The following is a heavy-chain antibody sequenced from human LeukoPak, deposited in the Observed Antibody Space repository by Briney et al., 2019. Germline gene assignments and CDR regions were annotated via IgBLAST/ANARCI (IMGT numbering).Heavy chain of an antibody. J-gene: IGHJ4*02. CDR1: GFAFSSYS. CDR2: ISSSSTYI. V-gene: IGHV3-21*03. D-gene: IGHD3-10*01. CDR3: TTVRVLHYYGSGSYYYFDY. Sequence: GVLRLSCAASGFAFSSYSMNWVRQAPGKGLEWVSSISSSSTYIYYADSVKGRFTISRDNAKNSLYLQMNSLKTEDTAVYYCTTVRVLHYYGSGSYYYFDYWGQGTLVTVSS.